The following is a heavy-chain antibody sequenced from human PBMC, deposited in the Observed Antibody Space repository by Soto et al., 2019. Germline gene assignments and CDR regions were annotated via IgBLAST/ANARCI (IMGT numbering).Heavy chain of an antibody. CDR1: GGSFSGYY. V-gene: IGHV4-34*01. CDR2: INHSGST. J-gene: IGHJ4*02. D-gene: IGHD6-13*01. CDR3: ARTIAAAGNTFLDY. Sequence: SETLSLTCPVYGGSFSGYYWSWIRQPPGKGLEWIGEINHSGSTNYNPSLKSRVTISVDTSKNQFSLKLSSVTAADTAVYYCARTIAAAGNTFLDYWGQGTLVTVSS.